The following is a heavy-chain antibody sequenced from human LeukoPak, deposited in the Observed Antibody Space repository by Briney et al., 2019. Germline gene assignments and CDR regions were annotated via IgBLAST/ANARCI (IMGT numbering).Heavy chain of an antibody. D-gene: IGHD6-19*01. CDR1: GFTFSSYG. J-gene: IGHJ4*02. CDR3: AKEYGDNKGYSSGWYPDY. Sequence: PGGSLRLSCAASGFTFSSYGMHWVRKAPGKGLERVAVISYDGSNKYYADSVKGRFTISRDHSKNTLYLQMNSLRAEDTAVYYCAKEYGDNKGYSSGWYPDYWGQGTLVTVSS. CDR2: ISYDGSNK. V-gene: IGHV3-30*18.